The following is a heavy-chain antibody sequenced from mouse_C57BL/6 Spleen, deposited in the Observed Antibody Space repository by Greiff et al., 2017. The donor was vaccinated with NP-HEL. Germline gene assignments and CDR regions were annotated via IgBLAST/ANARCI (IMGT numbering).Heavy chain of an antibody. CDR1: GFTFSDYY. Sequence: EVKLVESGGGLVQPGGSLKLSCAASGFTFSDYYMYWVRQTPEKRLEWVAYISNGGGSTYYPDTVKGRFTISRDNAKNTLYLQMSRLKSEDTAMYYCARHEEVFAYWGQGTLVTVSA. CDR2: ISNGGGST. J-gene: IGHJ3*01. CDR3: ARHEEVFAY. V-gene: IGHV5-12*01.